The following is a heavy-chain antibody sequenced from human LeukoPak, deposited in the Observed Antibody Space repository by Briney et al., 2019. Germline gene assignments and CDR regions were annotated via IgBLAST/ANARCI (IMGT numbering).Heavy chain of an antibody. Sequence: GGSLRLSCAASGFTFSSYSMNWVRQAPGKGLEWVSSISSSSSYIYYADSVKGRFTISRDNAKNSLYLQMNSLRAEDTSVYYCARDYSGYDLFDYWGQGTLVTVSS. D-gene: IGHD5-12*01. CDR2: ISSSSSYI. V-gene: IGHV3-21*01. CDR3: ARDYSGYDLFDY. CDR1: GFTFSSYS. J-gene: IGHJ4*02.